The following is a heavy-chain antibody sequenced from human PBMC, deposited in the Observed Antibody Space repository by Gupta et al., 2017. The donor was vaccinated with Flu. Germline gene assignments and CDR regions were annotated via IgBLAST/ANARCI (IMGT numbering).Heavy chain of an antibody. CDR2: ISYDGSNK. CDR3: AKSGQRTAMVSPFDY. Sequence: QVQLVESGGGVVQPGRSLRLSCAASGFTFSSYGMHWVHQAPGKGLEWVAVISYDGSNKYYADSVKGRFTISRDNSKNTLYLQMNSLRAEDTAVYYCAKSGQRTAMVSPFDYWGQGTLVTVSS. J-gene: IGHJ4*02. CDR1: GFTFSSYG. V-gene: IGHV3-30*18. D-gene: IGHD5-18*01.